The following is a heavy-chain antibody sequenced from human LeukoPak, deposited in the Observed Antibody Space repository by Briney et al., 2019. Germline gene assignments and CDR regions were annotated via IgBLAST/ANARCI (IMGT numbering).Heavy chain of an antibody. CDR1: GGYFSGYY. CDR3: ARAYCSGGSCSNFDY. CDR2: INHSGST. J-gene: IGHJ4*02. D-gene: IGHD2-15*01. V-gene: IGHV4-34*01. Sequence: TSETLSLTCAVYGGYFSGYYWSWIRQPPGKRLEWIGEINHSGSTNYNPSLKSRVTISVDTSKNQFSLKLSSVTAADTAVYYCARAYCSGGSCSNFDYWGQGTLVTVSS.